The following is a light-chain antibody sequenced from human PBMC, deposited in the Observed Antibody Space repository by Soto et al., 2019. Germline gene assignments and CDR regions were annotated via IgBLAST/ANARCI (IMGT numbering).Light chain of an antibody. Sequence: QLTQSPSSLSASVGDRVTITYQASQNINNYLNWYQQKPGRAPKLLIYDASNLEAGVPSRFRGSGSGTDFTFTISRLQPEDIATYYCQQYENLPTVGQGTRLEIK. CDR1: QNINNY. CDR3: QQYENLPT. J-gene: IGKJ5*01. V-gene: IGKV1-33*01. CDR2: DAS.